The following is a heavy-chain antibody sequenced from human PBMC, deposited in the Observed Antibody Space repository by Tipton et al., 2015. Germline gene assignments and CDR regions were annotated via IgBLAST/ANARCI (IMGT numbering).Heavy chain of an antibody. CDR1: GGSISSSSYY. D-gene: IGHD2-21*02. V-gene: IGHV4-39*01. CDR3: ASPSLPHDRGDYYFQS. CDR2: LYFSGTP. Sequence: TLSLTCTVSGGSISSSSYYWAWIRQPPGKGLEWIGSLYFSGTPYYNPSLKSRVTISIDRFKNQFSLKLSSVTAADTAAYYCASPSLPHDRGDYYFQSWGQGSLVTVSS. J-gene: IGHJ4*02.